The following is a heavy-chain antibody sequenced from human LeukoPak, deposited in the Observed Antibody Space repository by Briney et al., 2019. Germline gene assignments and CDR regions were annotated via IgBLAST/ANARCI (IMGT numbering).Heavy chain of an antibody. J-gene: IGHJ4*02. CDR1: GFTFSSYA. V-gene: IGHV3-30-3*01. CDR3: AREACPYRLCYYDSSGYSLNYYFDY. CDR2: ISYDGSNK. Sequence: PGRSLRLSCAASGFTFSSYAMHWVRQAPGKGLEWVAVISYDGSNKYYADSVKGRFTISRDNSKNTLYLQMNSLRAEDTAVYYCAREACPYRLCYYDSSGYSLNYYFDYWGQGTLVTVSS. D-gene: IGHD3-22*01.